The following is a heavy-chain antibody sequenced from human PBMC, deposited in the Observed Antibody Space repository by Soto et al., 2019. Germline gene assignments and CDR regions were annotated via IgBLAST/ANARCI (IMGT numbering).Heavy chain of an antibody. CDR2: ISYDGSNK. D-gene: IGHD1-26*01. J-gene: IGHJ4*01. CDR3: ARDLRWELRYYFDY. V-gene: IGHV3-30-3*01. CDR1: GFTFSRSA. Sequence: PGGSLRLSCAVSGFTFSRSAMSWVRQAPGKGLEWVAVISYDGSNKYYADSVKGRFTISRDNSKNTLYLQMNSLRAEDTAVYYCARDLRWELRYYFDYWG.